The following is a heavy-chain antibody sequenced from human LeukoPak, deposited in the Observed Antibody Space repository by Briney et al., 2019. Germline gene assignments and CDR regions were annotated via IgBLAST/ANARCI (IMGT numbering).Heavy chain of an antibody. D-gene: IGHD3-9*01. CDR3: ARANILTGPNY. CDR2: IYYSGST. CDR1: GGSISSDGYY. V-gene: IGHV4-31*03. J-gene: IGHJ4*02. Sequence: SETLSLTCTVSGGSISSDGYYWSWIRQHPGKGLEWIGYIYYSGSTYYNPSLKSRGTISVDTSKNQFSLNLDSVTAADTAVYYCARANILTGPNYWGQGTLVTVSS.